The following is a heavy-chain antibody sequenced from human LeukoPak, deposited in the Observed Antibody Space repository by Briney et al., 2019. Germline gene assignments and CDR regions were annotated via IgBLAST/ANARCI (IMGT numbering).Heavy chain of an antibody. J-gene: IGHJ4*02. D-gene: IGHD2/OR15-2a*01. CDR3: ARGSNIAPRLFDY. CDR2: VSWNSDTL. V-gene: IGHV3-9*03. Sequence: GGSLRLSCAASGFSFGAYAMYWGRQAPGEGREWVSGVSWNSDTLVYADSVKGRFTISRDNAKNSLYLQMCSLRAEDMALYFCARGSNIAPRLFDYWGQGTLVTVS. CDR1: GFSFGAYA.